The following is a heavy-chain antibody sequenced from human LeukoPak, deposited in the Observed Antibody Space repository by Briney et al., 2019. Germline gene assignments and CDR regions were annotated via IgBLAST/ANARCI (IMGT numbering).Heavy chain of an antibody. V-gene: IGHV1-18*01. Sequence: ASVKVSCKASGYTFTSYGISWVRQAPGQGLEWMGWISAYNGNTNCAQKLQGRVTMTTDTSTSTAYMELRSLRSDDTAVYYCAREEGYSSSWYFLNYWGQGTLVTVSS. CDR3: AREEGYSSSWYFLNY. J-gene: IGHJ4*02. CDR1: GYTFTSYG. D-gene: IGHD6-13*01. CDR2: ISAYNGNT.